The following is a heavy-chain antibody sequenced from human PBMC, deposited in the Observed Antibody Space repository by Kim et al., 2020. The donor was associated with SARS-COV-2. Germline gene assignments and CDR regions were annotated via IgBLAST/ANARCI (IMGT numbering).Heavy chain of an antibody. V-gene: IGHV3-23*03. Sequence: TYSADSVEGRFTISRKHAKNTLYLQMNSLGAEDTAVYYCAKGAGGYYFDYWGQGTLVTVSS. D-gene: IGHD3-16*01. J-gene: IGHJ4*02. CDR3: AKGAGGYYFDY. CDR2: T.